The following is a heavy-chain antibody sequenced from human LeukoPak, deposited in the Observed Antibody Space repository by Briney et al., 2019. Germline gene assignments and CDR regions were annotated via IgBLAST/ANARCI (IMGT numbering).Heavy chain of an antibody. D-gene: IGHD1-14*01. J-gene: IGHJ4*02. Sequence: GGSLRLSCAASGFTFSSCGFNWVRQAPGKGLEWVSSIGPTGTDRYYADSVRGRFTISRDNTKNSMYLQMDSLRDEDTAVYYCATETIGRHYDYWGQGTLLTVSS. CDR3: ATETIGRHYDY. CDR1: GFTFSSCG. V-gene: IGHV3-21*01. CDR2: IGPTGTDR.